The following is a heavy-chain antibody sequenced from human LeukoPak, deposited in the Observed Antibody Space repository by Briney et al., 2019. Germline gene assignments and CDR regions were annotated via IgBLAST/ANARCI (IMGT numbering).Heavy chain of an antibody. D-gene: IGHD1-20*01. Sequence: GGSLRLSCAASGFTFSSYAMSWVRQAPGKGLEWVSAISGSGGSTYYADSVKGRFTISRDNSKNTLYLQMNSLRAEDTAVYYCAKGGDNWNPRGRRLDVWGKGTTVTVSS. CDR2: ISGSGGST. CDR1: GFTFSSYA. CDR3: AKGGDNWNPRGRRLDV. V-gene: IGHV3-23*01. J-gene: IGHJ6*04.